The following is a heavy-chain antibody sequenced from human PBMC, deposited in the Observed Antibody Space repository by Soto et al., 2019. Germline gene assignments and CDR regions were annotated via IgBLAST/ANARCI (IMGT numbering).Heavy chain of an antibody. D-gene: IGHD6-6*01. CDR3: ARNPDSSSREGNWFDP. Sequence: EVQLVESGGGLVKPGGSLRLSCAASGFTFSSYTMNWVRQAPGKGLEWVSFISSGSSYIYYADSVKGRFTISRDNAKNSLYLQMKSLRAEDTAVYSCARNPDSSSREGNWFDPWGQGTPVTVSS. CDR2: ISSGSSYI. CDR1: GFTFSSYT. J-gene: IGHJ5*02. V-gene: IGHV3-21*01.